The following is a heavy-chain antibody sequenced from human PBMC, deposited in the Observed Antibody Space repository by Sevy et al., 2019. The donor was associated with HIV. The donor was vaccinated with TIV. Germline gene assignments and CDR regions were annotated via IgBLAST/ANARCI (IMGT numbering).Heavy chain of an antibody. V-gene: IGHV3-7*01. D-gene: IGHD5-18*01. Sequence: VGSLRLSCAASGFTFSYFWMSWVRRTPEKGLEWVASINEDGSEKYYVDSVKGRFTISRDNAKNLLYLQMNSLRGEDTAVYYCASTPWIQSDTGYFDLWGRGTLVTVSS. J-gene: IGHJ2*01. CDR2: INEDGSEK. CDR3: ASTPWIQSDTGYFDL. CDR1: GFTFSYFW.